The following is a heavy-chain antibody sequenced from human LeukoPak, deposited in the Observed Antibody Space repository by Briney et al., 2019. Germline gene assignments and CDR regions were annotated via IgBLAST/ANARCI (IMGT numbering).Heavy chain of an antibody. CDR1: GFTFSSYG. J-gene: IGHJ3*02. D-gene: IGHD3-22*01. CDR2: ISYDGSNK. CDR3: ARDGLSYYDSSGYVGPAFDI. V-gene: IGHV3-30*03. Sequence: PGGSLRLSCAASGFTFSSYGMQWVRQAPGKGLEWVAVISYDGSNKYYADSVKGRFTISRDNSKNTLYLQMDSLRAEDTAVYYCARDGLSYYDSSGYVGPAFDIWGQGTMVTVSS.